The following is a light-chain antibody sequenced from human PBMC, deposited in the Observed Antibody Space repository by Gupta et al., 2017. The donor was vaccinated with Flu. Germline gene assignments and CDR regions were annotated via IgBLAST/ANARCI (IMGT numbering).Light chain of an antibody. CDR1: QTISTW. J-gene: IGKJ1*01. CDR2: KAS. V-gene: IGKV1-5*03. CDR3: QHYNTYPWT. Sequence: DIQMTQSPSTLSASVGDRVTITCRASQTISTWLAWYQQKPGIAPSLLIYKASTLESGVPSRFSGSGSGTEFILTISSPQPDDFATYYYQHYNTYPWTFGQGTKVEIK.